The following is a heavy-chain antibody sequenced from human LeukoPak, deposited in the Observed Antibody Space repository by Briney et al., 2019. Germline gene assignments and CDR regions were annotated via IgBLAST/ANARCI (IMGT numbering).Heavy chain of an antibody. D-gene: IGHD7-27*01. V-gene: IGHV3-48*04. CDR3: ARFELG. Sequence: PGGSLRLSCAASGFTFSSYSMNWVRQAPGKGLEWVSYISSSSSTIYYAHSVKGRFTISRDNAKNSLYLQMNSLRAEDTAVYYCARFELGWGQGTLVTVSP. J-gene: IGHJ4*02. CDR2: ISSSSSTI. CDR1: GFTFSSYS.